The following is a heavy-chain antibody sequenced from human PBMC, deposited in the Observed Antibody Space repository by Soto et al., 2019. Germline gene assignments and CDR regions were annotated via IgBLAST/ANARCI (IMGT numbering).Heavy chain of an antibody. CDR1: GGSFSGYY. V-gene: IGHV4-34*01. Sequence: SETLSLTCAVYGGSFSGYYWSWIRQPPGKGLEWIGEINHSGSTNYNPSLKSRVTISVDTSKNQFSLKLSSVTAADTAVYYCARRGGYCSSTSCYKVYYYYGMDVWGQGTTVTVSS. J-gene: IGHJ6*02. D-gene: IGHD2-2*03. CDR3: ARRGGYCSSTSCYKVYYYYGMDV. CDR2: INHSGST.